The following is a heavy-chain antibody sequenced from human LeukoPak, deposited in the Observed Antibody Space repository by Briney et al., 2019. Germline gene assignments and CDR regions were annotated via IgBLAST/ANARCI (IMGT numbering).Heavy chain of an antibody. Sequence: GASVKVSCKASGYTFTGYYMHWVRQAPGQGLEWMGWINPNSGGTNYAQKFQGRVTMTRDTSISTAYMELSSLRSEDTAVYYCARGPDAYYYGSGSYVWGQGTLVTVSS. CDR2: INPNSGGT. CDR3: ARGPDAYYYGSGSYV. CDR1: GYTFTGYY. V-gene: IGHV1-2*02. D-gene: IGHD3-10*01. J-gene: IGHJ4*02.